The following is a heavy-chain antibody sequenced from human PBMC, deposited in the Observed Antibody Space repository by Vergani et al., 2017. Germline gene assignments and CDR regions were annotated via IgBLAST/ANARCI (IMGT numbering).Heavy chain of an antibody. V-gene: IGHV3-48*04. CDR1: GFTFSSYS. D-gene: IGHD6-6*01. CDR3: AREIYSCSYPFYYYGMDV. J-gene: IGHJ6*02. CDR2: ISSSSSTI. Sequence: EVQLVESGGGLVQPGGSLRLSCAASGFTFSSYSMNWVRQAPGKGLEWVSYISSSSSTIYYADSVKGRFTISRDNAKNSLYLQMNSLRAEDTAVYYCAREIYSCSYPFYYYGMDVWGQGTTVTVSS.